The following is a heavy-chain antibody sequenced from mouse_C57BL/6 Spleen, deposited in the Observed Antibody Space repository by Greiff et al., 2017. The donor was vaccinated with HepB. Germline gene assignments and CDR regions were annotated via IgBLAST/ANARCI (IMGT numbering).Heavy chain of an antibody. Sequence: EVKLVESGGDLVKPGGSLKLSCAASGFTFSSYGMSWVRPTPDKRLEWVATISSGASYTYYPDSVKGRFTISRDNAKNTLYLQMSSLKSEDTAMYYCARHAMVTTRGYFDYWGQGTTLTVSS. J-gene: IGHJ2*01. CDR3: ARHAMVTTRGYFDY. V-gene: IGHV5-6*01. D-gene: IGHD2-2*01. CDR1: GFTFSSYG. CDR2: ISSGASYT.